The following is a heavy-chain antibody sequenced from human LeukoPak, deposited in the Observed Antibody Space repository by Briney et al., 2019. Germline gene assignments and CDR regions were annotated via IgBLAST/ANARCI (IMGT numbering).Heavy chain of an antibody. CDR1: GFTFSSYA. D-gene: IGHD3-10*01. CDR3: AKMREDGRITMVRRGAFDAFDI. Sequence: GGSLRLSCAASGFTFSSYAMSWVRQAPGKGLEWVSAISGSGGSTYYADSVKGRFTISRDNSKNTLYLQMNSLRAEDTAVYYCAKMREDGRITMVRRGAFDAFDIWGQGTMVTVSS. CDR2: ISGSGGST. J-gene: IGHJ3*02. V-gene: IGHV3-23*01.